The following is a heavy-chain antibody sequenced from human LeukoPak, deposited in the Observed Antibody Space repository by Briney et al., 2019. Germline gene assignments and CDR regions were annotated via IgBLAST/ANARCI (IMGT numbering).Heavy chain of an antibody. Sequence: ASVKVSCKASGYTFTSYDTNWVRQATGQGLEWMGWMNPNSGNTGYAQKFQGRVTMTRNTSISTAYMELSSLRSEDTAVYYCARGTSSSGYYAYYYYYGMDVWGQGTTVTVSS. V-gene: IGHV1-8*01. CDR2: MNPNSGNT. J-gene: IGHJ6*02. D-gene: IGHD3-22*01. CDR1: GYTFTSYD. CDR3: ARGTSSSGYYAYYYYYGMDV.